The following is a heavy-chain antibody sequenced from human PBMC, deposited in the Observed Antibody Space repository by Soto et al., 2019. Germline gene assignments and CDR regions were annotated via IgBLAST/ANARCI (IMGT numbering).Heavy chain of an antibody. CDR2: ISGSGGST. CDR3: AKIGSGSYRLKYYSGMDV. Sequence: GGSLRLSCAASGFTFSSYAMSWVRQAPGKGXEWVSAISGSGGSTYYADSVKGRFTISRDNSKNTLYLQMNSLRAEDTAVYYCAKIGSGSYRLKYYSGMDVWAQGTTVTVSS. J-gene: IGHJ6*02. V-gene: IGHV3-23*01. D-gene: IGHD3-10*01. CDR1: GFTFSSYA.